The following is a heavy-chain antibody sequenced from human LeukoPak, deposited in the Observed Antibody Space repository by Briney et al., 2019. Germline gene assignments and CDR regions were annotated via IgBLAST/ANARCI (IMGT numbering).Heavy chain of an antibody. CDR3: ARANPADFDL. D-gene: IGHD1-14*01. CDR1: GFTFNTYT. CDR2: ISGSSGII. V-gene: IGHV3-48*01. Sequence: GGSLRLSCAASGFTFNTYTMNGVRQAPGKGLEWVSYISGSSGIIDYADSVRGRFTISRDNAKNLLYLQMNSLRAEDTAVYYCARANPADFDLWGRGTLVTVSS. J-gene: IGHJ2*01.